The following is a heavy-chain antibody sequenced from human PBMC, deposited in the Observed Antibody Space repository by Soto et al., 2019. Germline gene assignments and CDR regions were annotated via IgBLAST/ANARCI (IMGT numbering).Heavy chain of an antibody. Sequence: GGSLRLSCAASGVTFSNYAMHWVRQAPGKGLEWVTVISSDGNNKYYADSVKGRFTISRDNSKNTLYLQVISLRAEDTAVYYCARERRGGNSGYYLDYWGQGTLVTVSS. CDR1: GVTFSNYA. V-gene: IGHV3-30-3*01. CDR2: ISSDGNNK. CDR3: ARERRGGNSGYYLDY. D-gene: IGHD2-21*02. J-gene: IGHJ4*02.